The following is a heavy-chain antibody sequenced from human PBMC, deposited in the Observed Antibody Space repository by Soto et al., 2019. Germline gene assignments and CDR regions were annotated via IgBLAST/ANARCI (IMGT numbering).Heavy chain of an antibody. D-gene: IGHD1-26*01. CDR2: IIPILGIA. CDR1: GGTFSSYT. CDR3: AIGGGSPPADDVFDI. Sequence: SVKVSCKASGGTFSSYTISWVRQAPGQGLEWMGRIIPILGIANYAQKFQGRVTITADKSTSTAYMELSSLRSEDTAVYYCAIGGGSPPADDVFDIWGQGTLVTVSS. J-gene: IGHJ3*02. V-gene: IGHV1-69*02.